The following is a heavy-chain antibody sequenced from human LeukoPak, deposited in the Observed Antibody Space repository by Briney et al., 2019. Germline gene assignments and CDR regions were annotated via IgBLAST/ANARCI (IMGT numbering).Heavy chain of an antibody. CDR3: AREQGRDGYNWDY. D-gene: IGHD5-24*01. V-gene: IGHV1-2*02. CDR2: INPNSGGT. CDR1: GYTFTGYY. Sequence: ASVKVSCKASGYTFTGYYMHWVRQAPGQGLEWMGWINPNSGGTNYAQKFQGRVTMTRDTSISTAYMELSRLRSDDTAVYYCAREQGRDGYNWDYWGQGTLVTVSS. J-gene: IGHJ4*02.